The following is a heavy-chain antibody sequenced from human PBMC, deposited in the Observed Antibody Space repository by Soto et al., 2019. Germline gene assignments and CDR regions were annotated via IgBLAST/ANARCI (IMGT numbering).Heavy chain of an antibody. D-gene: IGHD2-2*03. J-gene: IGHJ6*02. CDR1: GDSVSTNSYS. V-gene: IGHV4-39*01. Sequence: QLQLQESGPGLVKPSETLSLTCTVSGDSVSTNSYSWGWIRQSPGKGLEWIGTIYSSENTYYNPSLLSRVPISVDTSKNEFSLRLSSVTAAATAVYYCATLTGYCISTNCHGYYGMDVWGQGTTVTVSS. CDR3: ATLTGYCISTNCHGYYGMDV. CDR2: IYSSENT.